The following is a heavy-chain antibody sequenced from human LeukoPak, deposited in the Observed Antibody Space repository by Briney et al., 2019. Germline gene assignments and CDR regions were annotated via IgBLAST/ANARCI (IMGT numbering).Heavy chain of an antibody. J-gene: IGHJ4*02. CDR1: GGSFSGYY. Sequence: SETLSLTCAVYGGSFSGYYWSWIRQPPGKGLEWIGEIIHSGSTNYNPSIKSRATISVDTSKNQFSLKLSSVTAADTAVYYCARGVRYSGSYYDYWGQGTLVTVSS. CDR3: ARGVRYSGSYYDY. CDR2: IIHSGST. V-gene: IGHV4-34*01. D-gene: IGHD1-26*01.